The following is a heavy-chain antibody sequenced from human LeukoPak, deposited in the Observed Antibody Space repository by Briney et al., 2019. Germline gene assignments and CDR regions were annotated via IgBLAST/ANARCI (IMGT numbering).Heavy chain of an antibody. V-gene: IGHV1-2*02. J-gene: IGHJ5*02. Sequence: ASVKVSCKASGYTFTDYYMHWVRQAPGQGLEWMGWINPNSGGTSSAQKFQGRVTMTRDTSITTVYMEVSWLTSDDTAIYYCARADRLDGGPYLIGPWGQGTLVTVSS. CDR1: GYTFTDYY. CDR3: ARADRLDGGPYLIGP. CDR2: INPNSGGT. D-gene: IGHD2-21*01.